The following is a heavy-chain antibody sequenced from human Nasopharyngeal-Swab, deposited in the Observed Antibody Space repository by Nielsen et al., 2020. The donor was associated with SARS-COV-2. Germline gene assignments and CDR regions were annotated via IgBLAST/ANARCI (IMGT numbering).Heavy chain of an antibody. J-gene: IGHJ6*02. V-gene: IGHV1-24*01. CDR1: GYTLTELS. CDR2: FDPEDGET. Sequence: ASVKVSCKVSGYTLTELSMHWVRQAPGKGLEWMGGFDPEDGETIYAQKFQGRVTMTEDTSTDTAYMELSRLRSDDTAVYYCARLYPYDFWSGGGGPVDYYYYGMDVWGQGTTVTVSS. CDR3: ARLYPYDFWSGGGGPVDYYYYGMDV. D-gene: IGHD3-3*01.